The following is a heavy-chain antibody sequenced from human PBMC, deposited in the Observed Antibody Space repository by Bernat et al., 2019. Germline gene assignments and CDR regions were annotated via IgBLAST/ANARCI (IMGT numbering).Heavy chain of an antibody. Sequence: QVQLVQSGAEVKKPGAPVRVSCKASGYTFTNHDINWVRLAAGQGLEWMGWMNTDSGRTGYAQKFQGSVTMTRDTSISTAYLEVSSLRSEDTTVYYCARRSSSWHFDYWGQGTLVTVAS. CDR1: GYTFTNHD. V-gene: IGHV1-8*01. D-gene: IGHD2-2*01. CDR2: MNTDSGRT. CDR3: ARRSSSWHFDY. J-gene: IGHJ4*02.